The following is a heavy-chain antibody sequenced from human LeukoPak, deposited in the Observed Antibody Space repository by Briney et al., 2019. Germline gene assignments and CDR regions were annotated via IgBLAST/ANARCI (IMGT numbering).Heavy chain of an antibody. CDR3: ARRRYYYDSSGYYSDDAFDI. D-gene: IGHD3-22*01. CDR1: GYSFTSYW. CDR2: IYPGDSDT. J-gene: IGHJ3*02. Sequence: GESLKISCKGSGYSFTSYWIGWVRQMPGKGLEWMGIIYPGDSDTRYSPSFQGQVTISADKSISTAYLQWSSLKASDTAMYYCARRRYYYDSSGYYSDDAFDIWGQGTMDTVSS. V-gene: IGHV5-51*01.